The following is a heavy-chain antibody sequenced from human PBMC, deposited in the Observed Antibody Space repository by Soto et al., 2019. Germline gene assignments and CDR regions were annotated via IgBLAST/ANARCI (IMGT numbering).Heavy chain of an antibody. CDR3: AKDPITFGGVIAPYYFDY. CDR1: GFTFSSYA. V-gene: IGHV3-23*01. D-gene: IGHD3-16*02. Sequence: PGGSLRLSCAASGFTFSSYAMSWVRQAPGKGLEWVSAISGSGGSTYYADSVKGRFTISRDNSKNTLYLQMNSLRAEDTAVYYCAKDPITFGGVIAPYYFDYWGQGTLVTVSS. CDR2: ISGSGGST. J-gene: IGHJ4*02.